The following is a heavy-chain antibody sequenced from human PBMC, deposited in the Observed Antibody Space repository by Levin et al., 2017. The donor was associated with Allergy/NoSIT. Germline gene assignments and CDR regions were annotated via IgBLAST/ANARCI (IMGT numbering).Heavy chain of an antibody. D-gene: IGHD1-26*01. Sequence: GGSLRLSCAASGFTFGEYMMHWVRQAPGKGLEWVAVISDDGDKQFYADSVRGRFTISRDNSKNTLYLQMNSLSPEDTAIYYCARDLPPYSGSYHFNSWGQGKLVSVSS. V-gene: IGHV3-30-3*01. CDR2: ISDDGDKQ. J-gene: IGHJ4*02. CDR1: GFTFGEYM. CDR3: ARDLPPYSGSYHFNS.